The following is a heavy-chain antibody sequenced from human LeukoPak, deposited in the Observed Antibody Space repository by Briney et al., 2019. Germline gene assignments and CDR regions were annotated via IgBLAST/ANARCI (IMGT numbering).Heavy chain of an antibody. V-gene: IGHV3-21*01. D-gene: IGHD3-22*01. CDR3: ATSRDSSGYFPQDY. CDR2: ISSSSSYI. CDR1: GFTFSSYS. J-gene: IGHJ4*02. Sequence: GGSLRLSCAASGFTFSSYSMNWVRQAPGKGLEWVSSISSSSSYIYYADSVKGRFTISRDNAKNSLYLQMNSLRAEDTAVYYCATSRDSSGYFPQDYWGQGTLVTVSS.